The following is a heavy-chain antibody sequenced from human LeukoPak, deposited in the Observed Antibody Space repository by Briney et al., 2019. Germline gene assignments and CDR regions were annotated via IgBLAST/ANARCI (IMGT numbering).Heavy chain of an antibody. Sequence: SETLSLTCAVSGGSISSSNWWSWVRQPPGKGLEWIGEIYHSGSTNYNPSLKSRVTISVDKSKNQFSLKLSSVTAADTAVYYCAAYCSGGSYYGGSIDYWGQGTLVTVSS. V-gene: IGHV4-4*02. J-gene: IGHJ4*02. CDR1: GGSISSSNW. D-gene: IGHD2-15*01. CDR3: AAYCSGGSYYGGSIDY. CDR2: IYHSGST.